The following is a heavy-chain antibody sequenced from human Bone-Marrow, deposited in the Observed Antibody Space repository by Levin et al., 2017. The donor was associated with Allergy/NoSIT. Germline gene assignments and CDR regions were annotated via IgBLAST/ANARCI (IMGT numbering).Heavy chain of an antibody. CDR3: ARGPKYTWGSYRYFDY. V-gene: IGHV1-69*01. CDR2: TIPSFGTT. CDR1: GVTFSNYA. J-gene: IGHJ4*02. Sequence: KISCNVSGVTFSNYAIGWVRQAPGQGLEWMGGTIPSFGTTNNAQKFQGRLTIIATESTSTIYMELSSLRSEDTALYYCARGPKYTWGSYRYFDYWGQGTLVTVSS. D-gene: IGHD3-16*02.